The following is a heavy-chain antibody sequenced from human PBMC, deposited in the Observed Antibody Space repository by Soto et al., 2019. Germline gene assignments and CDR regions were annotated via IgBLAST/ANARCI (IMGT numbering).Heavy chain of an antibody. CDR1: GGSINSYY. V-gene: IGHV4-59*01. CDR3: ARGRGSSGYYMDY. Sequence: SETLSLTCTVSGGSINSYYWTWIRQPPGKGLEWIGYIYYSGSTNYNPSLKSRVTISVDTSKNQFSLKLNSVTTADTAVYYCARGRGSSGYYMDYWGQGTLVTVSS. D-gene: IGHD3-22*01. J-gene: IGHJ4*02. CDR2: IYYSGST.